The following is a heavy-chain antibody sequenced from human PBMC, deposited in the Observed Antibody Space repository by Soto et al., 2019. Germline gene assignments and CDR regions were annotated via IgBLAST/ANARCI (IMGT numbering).Heavy chain of an antibody. V-gene: IGHV1-58*02. J-gene: IGHJ3*02. CDR1: GFTFTSSA. Sequence: SVKVSCKASGFTFTSSAMQWVRQARGQRLEWIGWIVVGSGNTNYAQKFQERVTITRDMSTSTAYMELSSLRSEDTAVYYCVAEAGYGDYHDAFDIWGQGTMVTVSS. CDR3: VAEAGYGDYHDAFDI. D-gene: IGHD4-17*01. CDR2: IVVGSGNT.